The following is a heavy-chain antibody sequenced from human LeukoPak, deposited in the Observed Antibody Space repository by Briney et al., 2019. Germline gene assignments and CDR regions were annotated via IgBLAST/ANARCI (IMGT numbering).Heavy chain of an antibody. J-gene: IGHJ4*02. V-gene: IGHV3-15*01. CDR3: ATDVPYTGGGAIVY. CDR2: IKSKFDGGTA. D-gene: IGHD3-16*02. Sequence: GGSLRLSCAASGLVFSNLWMTWVRQAPGKGPEWVGHIKSKFDGGTADYGASVKDRFTISRDDSKNTLYLQVNSLKTEDTAVYYCATDVPYTGGGAIVYWGQGTLVTVSS. CDR1: GLVFSNLW.